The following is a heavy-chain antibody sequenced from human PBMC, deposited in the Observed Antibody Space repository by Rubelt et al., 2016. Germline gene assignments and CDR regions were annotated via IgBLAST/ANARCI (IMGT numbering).Heavy chain of an antibody. CDR3: ARGTGGMDV. D-gene: IGHD1-14*01. Sequence: QVQLVQSGAEVKKPGASVKVSCKASGYTFTGYYMHWVRQAPGQGLEWMGWINPNSGGTNLGQKFQGRGTMTRETSISTAYMELSRLRSDDTAVYYCARGTGGMDVWGQGTTVTVSS. CDR2: INPNSGGT. J-gene: IGHJ6*02. CDR1: GYTFTGYY. V-gene: IGHV1-2*02.